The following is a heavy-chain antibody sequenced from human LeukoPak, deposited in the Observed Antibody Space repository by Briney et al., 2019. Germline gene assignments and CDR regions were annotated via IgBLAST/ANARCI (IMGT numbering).Heavy chain of an antibody. CDR2: ISSGSSSI. CDR3: ARGRATGRSGGDY. V-gene: IGHV3-48*02. D-gene: IGHD3-9*01. CDR1: GFTFSSYA. J-gene: IGHJ4*02. Sequence: PGGSLRLSCAASGFTFSSYAMSWVRQAPGKGLERVSYISSGSSSIYYADSVKGRFTISRDNAENSLYLQMNSLRDEDTAVYYCARGRATGRSGGDYWGQGTLVTVSS.